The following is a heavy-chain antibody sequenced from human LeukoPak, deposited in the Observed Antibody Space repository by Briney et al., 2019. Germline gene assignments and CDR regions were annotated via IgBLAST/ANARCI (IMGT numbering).Heavy chain of an antibody. J-gene: IGHJ4*02. D-gene: IGHD3-10*01. CDR1: AFTFSDYY. V-gene: IGHV3-11*06. CDR2: ISSSSSYT. CDR3: ARYYYGSGSYYPIDY. Sequence: GGSLRLSCAASAFTFSDYYMGWIRQAPGKGLEWVSCISSSSSYTNYAESVKGRFTISRDNAKNSLYLQINSLRAEDTAVYYCARYYYGSGSYYPIDYWGQGTLVTVST.